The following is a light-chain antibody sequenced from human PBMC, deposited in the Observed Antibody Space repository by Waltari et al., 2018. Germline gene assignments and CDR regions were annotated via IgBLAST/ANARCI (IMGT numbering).Light chain of an antibody. J-gene: IGKJ3*01. Sequence: AIQMTQSPSSLSASVGDRVTITCRASQGIRNDLGWYQQKPGNAPKILLYAASSLQSGVPSRFSGSGSGTDFTLTISSLQPEDFATYYCLQDYNYPFTFGPGTKVDIK. CDR2: AAS. V-gene: IGKV1-6*01. CDR1: QGIRND. CDR3: LQDYNYPFT.